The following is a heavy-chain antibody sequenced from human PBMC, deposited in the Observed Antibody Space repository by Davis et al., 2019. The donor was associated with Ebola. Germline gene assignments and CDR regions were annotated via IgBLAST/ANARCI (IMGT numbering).Heavy chain of an antibody. CDR2: IIPIFGTA. CDR1: GGTFSSYA. CDR3: ARDRCSGGSCYLGGTPPDY. J-gene: IGHJ4*01. D-gene: IGHD2-15*01. Sequence: AASVKVSCKASGGTFSSYAISWVRQAPGQGLEWMGGIIPIFGTANYAQKFQGRVTITADKSTSTAYMELSSLRSEDTAVYYCARDRCSGGSCYLGGTPPDYWGQEPWSPSPQ. V-gene: IGHV1-69*06.